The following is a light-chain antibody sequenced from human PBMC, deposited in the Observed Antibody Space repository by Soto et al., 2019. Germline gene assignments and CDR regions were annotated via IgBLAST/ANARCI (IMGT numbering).Light chain of an antibody. V-gene: IGLV2-11*01. CDR3: CSYAGTYPFVV. Sequence: QSVLTQPPSVSGSPGQSVTISCTGTSSDVSAYDYVSWYQHRPGKPPKLMIYDLNKRPSGVPDRFSGSKSGNTASLTISGLQAEDEAAYYCCSYAGTYPFVVFGGGTKVTVL. CDR1: SSDVSAYDY. CDR2: DLN. J-gene: IGLJ2*01.